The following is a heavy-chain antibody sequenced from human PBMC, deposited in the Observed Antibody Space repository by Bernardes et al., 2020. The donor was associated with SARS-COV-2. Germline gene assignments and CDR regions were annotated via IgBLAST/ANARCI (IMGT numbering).Heavy chain of an antibody. CDR3: ARGDLVRYYWNDDDY. J-gene: IGHJ4*02. Sequence: ASVKVSCKASGYTFTSYGISWVRQAPGQGLEWMGWISAYNGNTNYAQKLQGRVTMTTDTSTSTAYMELRSLRSDDTAVYYCARGDLVRYYWNDDDYWGQGTLVTVSS. CDR1: GYTFTSYG. D-gene: IGHD1-1*01. V-gene: IGHV1-18*04. CDR2: ISAYNGNT.